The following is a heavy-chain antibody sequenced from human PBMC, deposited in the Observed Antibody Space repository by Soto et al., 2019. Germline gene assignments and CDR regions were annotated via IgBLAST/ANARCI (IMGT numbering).Heavy chain of an antibody. V-gene: IGHV3-48*02. CDR2: ISSSSSTT. D-gene: IGHD3-22*01. J-gene: IGHJ4*02. CDR1: GFTFSSYA. CDR3: ARDPHYYDGRGYNLRGVGY. Sequence: GGSLRLSCAASGFTFSSYAMSWVRQAPGKGLEWVSDISSSSSTTYYADSVMGRFTISRDNAKNSLYLQMDSLRDEDTAVYYCARDPHYYDGRGYNLRGVGYWGQGTLVTVSS.